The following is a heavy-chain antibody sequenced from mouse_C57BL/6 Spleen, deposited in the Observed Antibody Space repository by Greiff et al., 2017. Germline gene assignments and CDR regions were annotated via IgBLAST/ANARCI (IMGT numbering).Heavy chain of an antibody. V-gene: IGHV3-6*01. CDR2: IRYDGSN. Sequence: DVKLQEPGPGLVKPSQSLSLTCSVTGYSITSGYYWNWIRQFPGNNLEWMGYIRYDGSNNYNPTLKNQTSITRDTSTNQSFLKLNSVTTEDTATYDCESGWDYSMDYWGQGTSVTVSS. J-gene: IGHJ4*01. CDR3: ESGWDYSMDY. D-gene: IGHD2-3*01. CDR1: GYSITSGYY.